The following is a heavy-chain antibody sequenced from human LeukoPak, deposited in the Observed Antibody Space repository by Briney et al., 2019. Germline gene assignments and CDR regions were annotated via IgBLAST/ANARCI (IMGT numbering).Heavy chain of an antibody. CDR1: GFTFSSYS. Sequence: GSLRLSCAASGFTFSSYSMNWVRQAPGKGLEWVSYISRSSSVIYYADSVKDRFTISRDNAKNSLYLQMNSLRAEDTAVYYCARVGHSSGWDYWGQGTLVTVSS. CDR2: ISRSSSVI. V-gene: IGHV3-48*04. D-gene: IGHD6-19*01. CDR3: ARVGHSSGWDY. J-gene: IGHJ4*02.